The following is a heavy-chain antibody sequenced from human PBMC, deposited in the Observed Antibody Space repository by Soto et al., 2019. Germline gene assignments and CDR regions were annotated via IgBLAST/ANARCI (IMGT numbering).Heavy chain of an antibody. V-gene: IGHV4-59*01. J-gene: IGHJ6*02. CDR2: ILYTGNT. D-gene: IGHD3-10*01. Sequence: QVQLQESGPGLVKPSETLALICTVSGASISSYYWSWIRQPPGKGLEWLGYILYTGNTNYSPSLKSRVTMSVDTSKNQVSLKLSAVTAADTAVYFCARAAYGSGSYYAPYYYYAMDVWGQGTTVTVSS. CDR3: ARAAYGSGSYYAPYYYYAMDV. CDR1: GASISSYY.